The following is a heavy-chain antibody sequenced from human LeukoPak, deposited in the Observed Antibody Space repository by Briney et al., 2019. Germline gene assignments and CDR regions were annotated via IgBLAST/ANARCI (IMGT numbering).Heavy chain of an antibody. J-gene: IGHJ4*02. CDR2: IRYDGSNK. CDR3: ANSPGGSTGWFPDS. D-gene: IGHD6-19*01. V-gene: IGHV3-30*02. Sequence: PGGSLRLSCAASGFTFSNPGMHWVRQAPGKGLEWVAFIRYDGSNKYYADSVKGRFTISRDNSKNTLYLQMNSLRAEDTAAYYCANSPGGSTGWFPDSWGQGTLVTVSS. CDR1: GFTFSNPG.